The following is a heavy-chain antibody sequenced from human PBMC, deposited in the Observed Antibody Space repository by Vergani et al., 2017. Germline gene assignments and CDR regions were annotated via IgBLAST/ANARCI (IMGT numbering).Heavy chain of an antibody. D-gene: IGHD6-13*01. CDR2: IIPIFGTA. V-gene: IGHV1-69*13. CDR3: ARVSAAAGTGYYGMDV. Sequence: QVQLVQSGAEVRKPGASVKVSCKASRYTFTSYGFSWVRQAPGQGLEWMGRIIPIFGTANYAQKFQGRVTITADESTSTAYMELSSLRSEDTAVYYCARVSAAAGTGYYGMDVWGQGTTVTVSS. J-gene: IGHJ6*02. CDR1: RYTFTSYG.